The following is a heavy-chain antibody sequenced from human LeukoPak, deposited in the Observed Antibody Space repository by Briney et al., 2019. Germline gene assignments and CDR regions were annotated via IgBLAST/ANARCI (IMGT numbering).Heavy chain of an antibody. V-gene: IGHV3-30-3*01. CDR2: ISYDGSNK. CDR1: GGTFSSYA. J-gene: IGHJ5*02. CDR3: ARDRDSPIVVVPAAFDP. Sequence: SCKASGGTFSSYAMHWVRQAPGKGLEWVAVISYDGSNKYYADSVKGRFTISRDNSKNTLYLQMNSLRAEDTAVYYCARDRDSPIVVVPAAFDPWGQGTLVTVSS. D-gene: IGHD2-2*01.